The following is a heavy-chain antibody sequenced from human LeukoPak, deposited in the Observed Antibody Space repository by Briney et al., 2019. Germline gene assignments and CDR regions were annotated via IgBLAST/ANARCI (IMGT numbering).Heavy chain of an antibody. J-gene: IGHJ4*02. CDR2: IWYDGSNK. CDR1: GFTFSNCD. CDR3: ARGGPRYPKNY. D-gene: IGHD1-1*01. Sequence: PGGSLRLSCAASGFTFSNCDMHWVRQAPGKGLEWVAVIWYDGSNKYYADSVKGRFTISRDNSKNTLYLQMNSLRAEDTAVYYCARGGPRYPKNYWGQGTLVTVSS. V-gene: IGHV3-33*01.